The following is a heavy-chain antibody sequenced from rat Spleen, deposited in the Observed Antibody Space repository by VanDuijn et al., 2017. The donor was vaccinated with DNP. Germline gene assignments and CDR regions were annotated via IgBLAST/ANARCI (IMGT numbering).Heavy chain of an antibody. D-gene: IGHD1-11*01. CDR1: GFSLNDYN. J-gene: IGHJ2*01. Sequence: EVQLVESGGGLVQPGRSLKLSCAASGFSLNDYNMAWVRQAPKKGLEWVASISASGGSTSYRDSVKGRFTISRDNAKSTLYLQMSTVGSEDTAIYFWARGPNYGVHVDFLDYWGQGVMVTVSS. CDR3: ARGPNYGVHVDFLDY. CDR2: ISASGGST. V-gene: IGHV5-7*01.